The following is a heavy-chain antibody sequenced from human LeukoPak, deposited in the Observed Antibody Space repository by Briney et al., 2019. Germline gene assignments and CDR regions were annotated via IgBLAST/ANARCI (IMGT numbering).Heavy chain of an antibody. J-gene: IGHJ3*02. CDR3: ARTPLRYGSGRHDAFDI. D-gene: IGHD3-10*01. CDR1: GGSFSGYY. V-gene: IGHV4-34*01. CDR2: INHSGST. Sequence: SETLSLTCAVYGGSFSGYYWSWIRQPPGKGLEWIGEINHSGSTNYNPSLKSRVTISVDTSKNQFSLKLSSATAADTAVYYCARTPLRYGSGRHDAFDIWGQGTMVTVSS.